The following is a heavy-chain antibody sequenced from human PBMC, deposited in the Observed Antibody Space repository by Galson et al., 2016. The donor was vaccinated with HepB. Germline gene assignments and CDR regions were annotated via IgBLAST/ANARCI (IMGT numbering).Heavy chain of an antibody. CDR3: VRDHSVVPAAAYNWFDP. CDR1: GFAFSSHW. J-gene: IGHJ5*02. Sequence: SLRLSCAASGFAFSSHWMHWVRQAPGKGLMWVARINSDGTISNYADSVKGRFTISRDNAKNTLYLEMNRLRAEDTAVYNCVRDHSVVPAAAYNWFDPWGQGTRVTVSS. D-gene: IGHD2-21*02. CDR2: INSDGTIS. V-gene: IGHV3-74*01.